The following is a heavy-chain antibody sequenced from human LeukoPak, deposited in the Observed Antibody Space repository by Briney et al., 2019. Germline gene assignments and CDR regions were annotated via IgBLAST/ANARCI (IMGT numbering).Heavy chain of an antibody. J-gene: IGHJ6*02. CDR1: GGSISSGGYY. Sequence: SETLSLTCTVSGGSISSGGYYWSWIRQHPGKGLEWIGYIYYSGSTYYNPSLKSRVNISVDTSKNQFSLKLSSVTAADTAVYYCARDRRWFGPENGMDVWGQGTTVTVSS. CDR3: ARDRRWFGPENGMDV. CDR2: IYYSGST. V-gene: IGHV4-31*03. D-gene: IGHD3-10*01.